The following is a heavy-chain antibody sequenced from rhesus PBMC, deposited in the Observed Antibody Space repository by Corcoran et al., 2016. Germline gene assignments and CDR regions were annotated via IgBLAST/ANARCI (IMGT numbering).Heavy chain of an antibody. CDR2: IGGSRGSN. V-gene: IGHV4-165*01. D-gene: IGHD4-23*01. Sequence: QVQLQESGPGVVKPSETLSLTCAVSGGSISGYYLWSWIRQPPGKGLEWIGYIGGSRGSNNYNPSLKKRVTSSKDTAKNQFSLKLSSVTAADTAVYYCARDKVTLFDYWGQGVLVTVSS. CDR3: ARDKVTLFDY. J-gene: IGHJ4*01. CDR1: GGSISGYY.